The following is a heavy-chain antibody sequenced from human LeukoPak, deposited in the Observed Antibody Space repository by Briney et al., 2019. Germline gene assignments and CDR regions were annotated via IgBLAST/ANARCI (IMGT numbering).Heavy chain of an antibody. CDR2: INPSGGRT. CDR3: AREGIFVTGGGPIDY. J-gene: IGHJ4*02. D-gene: IGHD7-27*01. CDR1: EYTFTSYY. Sequence: ASVKASCTASEYTFTSYYMHWVRQAPGQGLEWMGIINPSGGRTSYAQKFQGRVAMTRDMSTSTVYMELSSLRSEDTAVYYWAREGIFVTGGGPIDYWGQGTLVTVSS. V-gene: IGHV1-46*01.